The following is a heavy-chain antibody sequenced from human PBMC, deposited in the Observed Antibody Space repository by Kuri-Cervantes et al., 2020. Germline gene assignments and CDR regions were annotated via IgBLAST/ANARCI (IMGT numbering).Heavy chain of an antibody. CDR3: ARVPGLWGVGPLDY. CDR1: GYTFTSYA. J-gene: IGHJ4*02. CDR2: INAGNGNT. V-gene: IGHV1-3*01. D-gene: IGHD3-16*01. Sequence: ASVNVSCKASGYTFTSYAMHWVRQAPGQRLEWMGWINAGNGNTKYSQKFQGRVTITRDTSASAAYMELSSLRSEDTAVYYCARVPGLWGVGPLDYWGQGTLVTVSS.